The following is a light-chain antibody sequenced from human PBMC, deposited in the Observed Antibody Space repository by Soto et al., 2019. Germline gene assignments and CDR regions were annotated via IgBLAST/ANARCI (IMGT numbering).Light chain of an antibody. Sequence: DSLLTQSPGTLCWSPGERATLSCRAIQSVSSGYLAWYQQNPGQAPRVLIYGASSRATGIPDRFSGSGSGTDFTLTISRLEPDVFEGYCCKQYGSSHGTVGQGTKVEF. CDR3: KQYGSSHGT. CDR1: QSVSSGY. J-gene: IGKJ1*01. CDR2: GAS. V-gene: IGKV3-20*01.